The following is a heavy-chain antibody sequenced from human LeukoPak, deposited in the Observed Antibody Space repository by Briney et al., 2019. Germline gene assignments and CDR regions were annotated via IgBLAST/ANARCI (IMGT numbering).Heavy chain of an antibody. CDR1: GFTVSSNY. Sequence: QSGGSLRLSCAASGFTVSSNYMSWVRQVPGKGLEWVSTIYSGGSTYYADSVKGRFTISRDNSKNTLYLQMNSLRAEDTAVYYCARDRWAFPSRWGQGTLVTVSS. D-gene: IGHD1-26*01. CDR3: ARDRWAFPSR. V-gene: IGHV3-66*01. J-gene: IGHJ4*02. CDR2: IYSGGST.